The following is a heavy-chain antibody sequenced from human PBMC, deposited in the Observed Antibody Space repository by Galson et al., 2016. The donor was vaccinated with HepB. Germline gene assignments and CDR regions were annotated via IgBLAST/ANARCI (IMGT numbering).Heavy chain of an antibody. D-gene: IGHD5-18*01. CDR1: GFTFSDYW. CDR2: IKRDGSQI. Sequence: SLRLSCAASGFTFSDYWMNWVRQAPGQGLEWVANIKRDGSQIYYVGSVKGRFTISRDNFQNSLFLQMNSVRAEDTAVYYCARAQWRQARRAAYFDYWGQGALVTASS. V-gene: IGHV3-7*04. J-gene: IGHJ4*02. CDR3: ARAQWRQARRAAYFDY.